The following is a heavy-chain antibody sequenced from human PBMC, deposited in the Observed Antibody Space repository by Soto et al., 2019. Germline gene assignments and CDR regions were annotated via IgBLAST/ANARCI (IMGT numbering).Heavy chain of an antibody. CDR1: GGSISSYY. CDR2: IYYSGST. V-gene: IGHV4-59*01. J-gene: IGHJ4*02. CDR3: ARAWGYYFDY. D-gene: IGHD3-16*01. Sequence: QVQLQESGPGLVKPSETLSLTCTVSGGSISSYYWSWIRQPPGKGLEWIGYIYYSGSTNYNPSLKSRVTRSVDTSTNQFSLKLSSVTAADAAVYYCARAWGYYFDYWGQGALVTVSS.